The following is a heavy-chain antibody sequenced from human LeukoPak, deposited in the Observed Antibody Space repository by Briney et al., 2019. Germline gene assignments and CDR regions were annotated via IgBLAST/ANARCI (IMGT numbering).Heavy chain of an antibody. CDR2: INSDGSGT. Sequence: PGGCLRLSCAASGFTFSSYWMHWVRQAPGKGLVWVSQINSDGSGTSYADSVKGRFTISRDNAKNTLYLQMNSLRAEDTAVYYCARGRVGFYTDYWGQGTLVTVSS. J-gene: IGHJ4*02. D-gene: IGHD3-3*01. V-gene: IGHV3-74*01. CDR1: GFTFSSYW. CDR3: ARGRVGFYTDY.